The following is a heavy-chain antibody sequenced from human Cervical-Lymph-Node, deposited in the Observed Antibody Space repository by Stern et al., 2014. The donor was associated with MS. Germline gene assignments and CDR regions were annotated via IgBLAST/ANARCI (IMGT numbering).Heavy chain of an antibody. V-gene: IGHV3-11*01. CDR2: IGSTGSIV. J-gene: IGHJ5*02. CDR1: GFTFSDYH. CDR3: VKTRTA. Sequence: QVQLVESGGDLVKPGGSLRLSCAASGFTFSDYHMSWIRQAPGKGLEWVSYIGSTGSIVYYADSVKGRFTISRYNAKNSLYLQMNSLRVEDTAVYYCVKTRTAWGQGTLVTVSS.